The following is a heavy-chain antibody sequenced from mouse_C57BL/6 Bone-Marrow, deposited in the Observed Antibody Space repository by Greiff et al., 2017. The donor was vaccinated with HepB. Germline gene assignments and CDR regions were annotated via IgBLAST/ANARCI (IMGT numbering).Heavy chain of an antibody. CDR3: ARRGGYSLYAMDY. CDR1: GYTFTSYW. Sequence: VQLQQPGTELVKPGASVKLSCKASGYTFTSYWMHWVKQRPGQGLEWIGNINPSNGGTNYNEKFKSKATLTVDKSSSTAYMQLSSLKSEDSAVYYCARRGGYSLYAMDYWGQGTSVTVSS. V-gene: IGHV1-53*01. CDR2: INPSNGGT. J-gene: IGHJ4*01. D-gene: IGHD2-3*01.